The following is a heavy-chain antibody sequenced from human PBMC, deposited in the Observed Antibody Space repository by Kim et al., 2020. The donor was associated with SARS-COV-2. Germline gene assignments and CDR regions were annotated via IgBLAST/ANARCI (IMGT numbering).Heavy chain of an antibody. V-gene: IGHV1-24*01. Sequence: YAQKFRGRVTRTEDTSTDTAYMELSSLRSEDTAVYYCATGGITEGGWFDPWGQGTLVTVSS. D-gene: IGHD3-16*01. J-gene: IGHJ5*02. CDR3: ATGGITEGGWFDP.